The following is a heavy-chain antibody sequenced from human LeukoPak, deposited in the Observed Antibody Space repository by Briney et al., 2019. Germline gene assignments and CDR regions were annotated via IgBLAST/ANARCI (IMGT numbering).Heavy chain of an antibody. D-gene: IGHD3-10*01. CDR1: GFTLGNYW. Sequence: GGSLRLSCAASGFTLGNYWMSWVRQAPGKGLEWVSSISSSSSYIYYADSVKGRFTISRDNAKNSLYLQMNSLRAEDTAVYYCARDSRRGSGSYPWGQGTLVTVSS. CDR2: ISSSSSYI. V-gene: IGHV3-21*01. CDR3: ARDSRRGSGSYP. J-gene: IGHJ5*02.